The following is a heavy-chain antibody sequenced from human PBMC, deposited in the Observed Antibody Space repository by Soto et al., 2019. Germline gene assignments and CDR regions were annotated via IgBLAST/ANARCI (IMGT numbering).Heavy chain of an antibody. Sequence: GESLKISCKGSGYSFAGYWITWVRQMPGKGLEWMGRIDPSDSQTYYSPSFRGHVTISAAKSITTVFLQMNSLRAEDTAVYYCAKEWIVATFSDFDYWGQGTLVTVSS. CDR3: AKEWIVATFSDFDY. CDR2: IDPSDSQT. CDR1: GYSFAGYW. V-gene: IGHV5-10-1*01. D-gene: IGHD5-12*01. J-gene: IGHJ4*02.